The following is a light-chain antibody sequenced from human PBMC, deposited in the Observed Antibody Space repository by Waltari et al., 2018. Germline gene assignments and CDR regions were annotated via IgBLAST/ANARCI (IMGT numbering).Light chain of an antibody. CDR1: SSDAGGHNS. J-gene: IGLJ3*02. Sequence: QSALTQPAPVSGPPGQSITISATGTSSDAGGHNSASWYQQHPGKAPKLRIYAVNKRPSGVSDRFSGSRSGNTASLTISGLQAEDGADYYCSSYTTSNTWVFGGGTKLTVL. CDR2: AVN. V-gene: IGLV2-14*03. CDR3: SSYTTSNTWV.